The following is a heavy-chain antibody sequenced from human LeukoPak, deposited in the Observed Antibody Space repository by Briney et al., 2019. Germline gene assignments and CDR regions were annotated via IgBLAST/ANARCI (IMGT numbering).Heavy chain of an antibody. CDR3: IANYYDSSGYPIAYYFDY. Sequence: GGSLRLSCTASGINFGDYAMSWVRQAPGKGLEWVGFIRSKAYGETTEYAASVKGRFTNSRDDSKSMAYLQMNSLKTEDTAVYYCIANYYDSSGYPIAYYFDYWGQGTLVTVSS. V-gene: IGHV3-49*04. J-gene: IGHJ4*02. D-gene: IGHD3-22*01. CDR2: IRSKAYGETT. CDR1: GINFGDYA.